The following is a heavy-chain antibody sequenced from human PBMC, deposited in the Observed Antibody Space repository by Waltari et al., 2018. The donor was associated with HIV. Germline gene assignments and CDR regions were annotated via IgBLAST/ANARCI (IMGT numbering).Heavy chain of an antibody. D-gene: IGHD3-3*01. V-gene: IGHV3-30-3*02. CDR3: AKDRSGSLHYFYYYGMDV. J-gene: IGHJ6*04. Sequence: YVLHWVRQAPGKGLEWVAATSFDGTNNYYAHSVKGRFTISRDNIKNILHLQMNSLKIEDMAVYYCAKDRSGSLHYFYYYGMDVWGKGTTVAVSS. CDR1: YV. CDR2: TSFDGTNN.